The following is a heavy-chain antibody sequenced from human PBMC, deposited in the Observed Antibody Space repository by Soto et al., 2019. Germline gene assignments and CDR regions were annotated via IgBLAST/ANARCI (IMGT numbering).Heavy chain of an antibody. CDR3: ARGFSAGKGSTPDF. V-gene: IGHV3-23*01. D-gene: IGHD3-10*01. CDR1: GFTFSNYA. J-gene: IGHJ4*02. Sequence: GGSLRLSCAASGFTFSNYAMTWVRQAPGKGLEWVSGLNGSGGSTSSADSVKGRFAISRDNSKNTLYLQMNNLRDGDTAVYYSARGFSAGKGSTPDFWGQGTLVTVYS. CDR2: LNGSGGST.